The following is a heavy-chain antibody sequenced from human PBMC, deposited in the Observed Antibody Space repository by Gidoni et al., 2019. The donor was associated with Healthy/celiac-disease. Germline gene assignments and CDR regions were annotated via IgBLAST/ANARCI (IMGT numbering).Heavy chain of an antibody. CDR1: GFTFSSYG. CDR3: ARDESNYYDSSGYFPDAFDI. V-gene: IGHV3-33*08. J-gene: IGHJ3*02. Sequence: QVQLVESGGGVVQPGRSLRLSCAASGFTFSSYGMPWVRQAPGKGLEWVAVIWYDGSNKYYADSVKGRFTISRDNSKNTLYLQMNSLRAEDTAVYYCARDESNYYDSSGYFPDAFDIWGQGTMVTVSS. D-gene: IGHD3-22*01. CDR2: IWYDGSNK.